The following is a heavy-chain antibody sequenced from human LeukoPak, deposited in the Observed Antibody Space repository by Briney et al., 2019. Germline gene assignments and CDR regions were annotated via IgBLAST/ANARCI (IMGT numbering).Heavy chain of an antibody. CDR1: GFPVSSNY. J-gene: IGHJ4*02. V-gene: IGHV3-53*01. CDR2: IYSGGST. CDR3: ARAGSSAVFDY. D-gene: IGHD6-6*01. Sequence: GGSLRLSCAASGFPVSSNYMSWVRQAPGKGLEWVSVIYSGGSTYYADSVKGRFTISRDNSKNTLYLQMNSLRAEDTAVYYCARAGSSAVFDYWGQGTLVTVSS.